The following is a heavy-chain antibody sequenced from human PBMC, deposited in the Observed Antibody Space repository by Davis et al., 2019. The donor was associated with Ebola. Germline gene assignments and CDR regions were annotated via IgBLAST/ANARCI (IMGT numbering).Heavy chain of an antibody. Sequence: AASVKVSCKASGYRFNYYGIMWVRQAPGQGLEWMGWISAYNGNTNYAQKLQGRVTMTTDTSTSTAYMELRRLRSDDTAIYHCAREGWTTGIDFWGRGTLVTVSS. J-gene: IGHJ4*02. CDR1: GYRFNYYG. CDR2: ISAYNGNT. CDR3: AREGWTTGIDF. V-gene: IGHV1-18*01. D-gene: IGHD1-1*01.